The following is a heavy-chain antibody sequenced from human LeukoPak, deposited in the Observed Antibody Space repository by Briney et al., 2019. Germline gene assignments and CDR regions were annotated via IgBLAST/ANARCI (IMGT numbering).Heavy chain of an antibody. CDR1: GFILSDYY. CDR2: ISSSGSNM. J-gene: IGHJ4*02. Sequence: GGSLRLSCAASGFILSDYYMSWLRQAPGKGLEWVSYISSSGSNMYYTDSVKARFTIYRDYDKDSLYVQMNTLRAENTAVYYCAREVQLERLGFGKEGSAFDYWGQGTLVTVSS. CDR3: AREVQLERLGFGKEGSAFDY. D-gene: IGHD1-1*01. V-gene: IGHV3-11*01.